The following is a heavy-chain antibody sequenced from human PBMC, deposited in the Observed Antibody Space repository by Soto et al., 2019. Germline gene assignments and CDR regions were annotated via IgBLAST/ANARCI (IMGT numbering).Heavy chain of an antibody. D-gene: IGHD5-12*01. CDR1: GFSLSTAGVG. CDR3: AHSRSVISGLDYFDY. V-gene: IGHV2-5*01. J-gene: IGHJ4*02. CDR2: IFWNDDK. Sequence: SGPTLVNPTETFTLTCAFSGFSLSTAGVGVGWVRQPPGKALEWLAFIFWNDDKRYSPSLRSRLSISRDTSKKQVVLTMTNVDPADTATYYCAHSRSVISGLDYFDYWGLGTLVTVSS.